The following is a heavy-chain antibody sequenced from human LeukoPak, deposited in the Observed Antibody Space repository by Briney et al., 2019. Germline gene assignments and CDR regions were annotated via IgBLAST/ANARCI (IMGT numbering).Heavy chain of an antibody. CDR1: GFTVSSNY. D-gene: IGHD6-13*01. V-gene: IGHV3-53*01. CDR2: IYSGGST. Sequence: GGSLRLPCAASGFTVSSNYMSWVRQAPGKGLEWVSVIYSGGSTYYADSVKGRFTISRDNSKNTLYLQMNSLRAEDTAVYYCARVGIAAAGAVDYWGQGTLVTVSS. CDR3: ARVGIAAAGAVDY. J-gene: IGHJ4*02.